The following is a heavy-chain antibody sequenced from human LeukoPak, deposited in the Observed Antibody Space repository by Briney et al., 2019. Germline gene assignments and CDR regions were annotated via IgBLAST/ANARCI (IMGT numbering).Heavy chain of an antibody. D-gene: IGHD3-10*01. CDR1: GGSTSSYY. CDR2: IYYSGST. J-gene: IGHJ3*02. V-gene: IGHV4-59*01. CDR3: ARSLYYYGSDSFDI. Sequence: SETLSLTCTVSGGSTSSYYWNWIRQPPGKGLEWIGYIYYSGSTNYNPSLKSRVTISVDTSKNQFSLKLSSVTAADTAVYYCARSLYYYGSDSFDIWGQGTMVTVSS.